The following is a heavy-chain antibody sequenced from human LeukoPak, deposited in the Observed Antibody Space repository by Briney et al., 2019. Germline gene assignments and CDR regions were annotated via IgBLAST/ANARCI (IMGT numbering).Heavy chain of an antibody. CDR1: GFTLSSYW. D-gene: IGHD3-16*02. Sequence: GGSLRLSCAASGFTLSSYWMSWVRQAPGKGLEWVANIKQDGSEKYYVDSVKGRFTISRDNAKNSLYLQMNSLRAEDTTVYYSARDNPDYDYIWGSYRGGDAFDIWGQGTMVTVSS. J-gene: IGHJ3*02. CDR3: ARDNPDYDYIWGSYRGGDAFDI. V-gene: IGHV3-7*01. CDR2: IKQDGSEK.